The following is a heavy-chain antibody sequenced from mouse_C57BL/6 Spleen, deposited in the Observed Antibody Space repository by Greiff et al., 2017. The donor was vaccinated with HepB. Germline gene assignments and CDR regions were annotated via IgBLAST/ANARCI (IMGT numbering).Heavy chain of an antibody. CDR3: ARRDGSSYVLDY. J-gene: IGHJ4*01. Sequence: EVKLVESGGDLVKPGGSLKLSCAASGFTFSSYGMSWVRQTPDKRLEWVATISSGGSYTYYPDSVKGRFTISRDNAKNTLYLQMSSLKSEDTAMYYCARRDGSSYVLDYWGKGTSVTVSS. CDR1: GFTFSSYG. V-gene: IGHV5-6*02. CDR2: ISSGGSYT. D-gene: IGHD1-1*01.